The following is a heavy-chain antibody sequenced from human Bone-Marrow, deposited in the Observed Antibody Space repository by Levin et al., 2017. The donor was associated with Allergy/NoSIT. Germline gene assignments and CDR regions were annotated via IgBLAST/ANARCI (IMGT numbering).Heavy chain of an antibody. J-gene: IGHJ5*02. V-gene: IGHV4-4*07. CDR3: ARHFQLPSEDWFDP. CDR2: INFSGTT. Sequence: GSLRLSCTVSNDSISRSSWSWVRHPAGKGLEWLGHINFSGTTKYNPSLKSRITMSRDVSKNQLSLKLSSVTAADTAVYYCARHFQLPSEDWFDPWGQGTLVTVSS. D-gene: IGHD2-2*01. CDR1: NDSISRSS.